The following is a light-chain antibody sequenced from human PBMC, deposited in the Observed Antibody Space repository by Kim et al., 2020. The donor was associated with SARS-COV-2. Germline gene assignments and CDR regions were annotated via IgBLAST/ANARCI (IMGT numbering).Light chain of an antibody. CDR1: QSISDY. J-gene: IGKJ2*01. Sequence: DIQMTQSPSSLSASVGDRVTITCRASQSISDYLHWYQQKPGKAPKVLIYAASSLQSGVPSRFSGSGSGTYFTLTISSLQLEDFATYYCQQSYGNTHTFGRGTKLEI. CDR2: AAS. V-gene: IGKV1-39*01. CDR3: QQSYGNTHT.